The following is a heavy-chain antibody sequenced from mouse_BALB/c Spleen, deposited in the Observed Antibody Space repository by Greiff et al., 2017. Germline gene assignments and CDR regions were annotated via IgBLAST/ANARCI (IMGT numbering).Heavy chain of an antibody. V-gene: IGHV2-6-7*01. J-gene: IGHJ2*01. CDR3: ARDRGITTVVGGLDY. CDR2: IWGDGST. CDR1: GFSLTGYG. D-gene: IGHD1-1*01. Sequence: VQRVESGPGLVAPSQSLSITCTVSGFSLTGYGVNWVRQPPGKGLEWLGMIWGDGSTDYNSALKSRLSISKDNSKSQVFLKMNSLQTDDTARYYCARDRGITTVVGGLDYWGQGTTLTVS.